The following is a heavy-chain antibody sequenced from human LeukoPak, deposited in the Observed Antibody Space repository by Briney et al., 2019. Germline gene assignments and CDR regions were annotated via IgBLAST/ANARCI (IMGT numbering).Heavy chain of an antibody. Sequence: GGSLRLSCAASGFTFRSYSMNWVRQAPGMGLEWVSSISTSSSHIYYADSVEGRFTISRDNAKNSLYLQMTSLRAEDTAVYYCVGSYYGMDVWGQGTTVSVSS. J-gene: IGHJ6*02. CDR2: ISTSSSHI. CDR3: VGSYYGMDV. V-gene: IGHV3-21*01. CDR1: GFTFRSYS.